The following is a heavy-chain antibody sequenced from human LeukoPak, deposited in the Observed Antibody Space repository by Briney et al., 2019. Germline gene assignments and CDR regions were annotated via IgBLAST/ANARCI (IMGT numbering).Heavy chain of an antibody. CDR3: AKVITYCSRTSCYVYWYFDL. V-gene: IGHV3-23*01. D-gene: IGHD2-2*01. J-gene: IGHJ2*01. CDR2: ITSSGGNA. Sequence: GGSLRLSCTASGFTFSSYAMTWVRQAPGKGLDWVSGITSSGGNADYADSVKGRFTISRDNSKNTLYLQMNSLRAEDTAVYYCAKVITYCSRTSCYVYWYFDLWGRGTLVTVSS. CDR1: GFTFSSYA.